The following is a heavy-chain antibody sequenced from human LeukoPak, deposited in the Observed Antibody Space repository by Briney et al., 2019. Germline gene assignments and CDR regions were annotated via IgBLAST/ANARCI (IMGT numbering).Heavy chain of an antibody. D-gene: IGHD2-2*01. Sequence: PSETLSLTCTVSGGSISSYYLNWIRRPPGKGLEWIGSIYYSGSTYYNPSLKSRVTISVDTSKNQFSLKLSSVTAADTAVYYCARHCSSTSCSLDYWGQGTLVTVSS. V-gene: IGHV4-59*05. CDR3: ARHCSSTSCSLDY. CDR1: GGSISSYY. J-gene: IGHJ4*02. CDR2: IYYSGST.